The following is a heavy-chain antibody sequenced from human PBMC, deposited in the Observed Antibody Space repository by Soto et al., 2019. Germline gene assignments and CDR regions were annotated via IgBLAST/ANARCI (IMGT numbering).Heavy chain of an antibody. CDR1: GGSVSSGSYY. CDR2: IYYSGST. Sequence: SETLSLTCTVSGGSVSSGSYYWNWIRQPPGKGLEWIGYIYYSGSTSYNASLKSRVTISVDTSKNQLSLRLRSVTAADTPVYYCARFSLGIAAAGGAKYYFDYWGQGTLVTVSS. V-gene: IGHV4-61*01. J-gene: IGHJ4*02. D-gene: IGHD6-13*01. CDR3: ARFSLGIAAAGGAKYYFDY.